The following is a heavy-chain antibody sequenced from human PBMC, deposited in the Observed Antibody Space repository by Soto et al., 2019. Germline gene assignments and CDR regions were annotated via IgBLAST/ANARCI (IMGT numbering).Heavy chain of an antibody. J-gene: IGHJ4*02. V-gene: IGHV4-39*01. Sequence: XGTMSLTCTVSGGSINSNNYYWGWIREPPGKGLEWIGNVYYRGTTYYNPSLKGRVTISVDTSKNQFSLKLSSVTAADTAVFFCVRHQRYSSGWYIDYWGQGTLVTVSS. D-gene: IGHD6-19*01. CDR1: GGSINSNNYY. CDR3: VRHQRYSSGWYIDY. CDR2: VYYRGTT.